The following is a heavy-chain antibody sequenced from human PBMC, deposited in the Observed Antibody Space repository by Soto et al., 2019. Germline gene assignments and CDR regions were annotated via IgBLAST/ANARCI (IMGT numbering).Heavy chain of an antibody. CDR2: VSGSGRVT. V-gene: IGHV3-23*01. D-gene: IGHD4-17*01. CDR1: GVTFSTYA. Sequence: XGSLIVSWASSGVTFSTYAMSLVLQAPGKGLEWVSAVSGSGRVTNYADSVQGRFTISRDNSKNTLFLQMNSLRAEDTALYFCAPEHGDYYYYGMDVWAQGTTVTVSS. J-gene: IGHJ6*01. CDR3: APEHGDYYYYGMDV.